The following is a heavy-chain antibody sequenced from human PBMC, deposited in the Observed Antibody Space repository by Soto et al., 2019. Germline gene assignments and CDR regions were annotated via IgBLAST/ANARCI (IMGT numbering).Heavy chain of an antibody. J-gene: IGHJ4*02. D-gene: IGHD1-26*01. CDR1: GFTFDDYT. CDR2: ISWDGGST. Sequence: EVQLVESGGVVVQPGGSLRLSCAASGFTFDDYTMHWVRQAPGKGLEWVSLISWDGGSTYYADSVKGRFTISRDNSKNSLYLQMNSLRTEDTALYYCAIDSFRRIVGATTPGYWGQGTLVTVSS. CDR3: AIDSFRRIVGATTPGY. V-gene: IGHV3-43*01.